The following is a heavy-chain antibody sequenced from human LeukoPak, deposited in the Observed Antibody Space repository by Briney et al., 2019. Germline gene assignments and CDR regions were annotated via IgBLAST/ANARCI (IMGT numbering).Heavy chain of an antibody. V-gene: IGHV3-49*04. CDR1: GFTFGDYA. J-gene: IGHJ4*02. CDR2: IRSKAYGGTT. Sequence: GGSLRLSCTASGFTFGDYAMSWVRQAPGKGLEWVGFIRSKAYGGTTEYAASVKGRFTISRDDSKSIAYLQMNSLKTEDTAVYYCTRDPLIYGSGLHYFDYWGQGTLVTVSS. D-gene: IGHD3-10*01. CDR3: TRDPLIYGSGLHYFDY.